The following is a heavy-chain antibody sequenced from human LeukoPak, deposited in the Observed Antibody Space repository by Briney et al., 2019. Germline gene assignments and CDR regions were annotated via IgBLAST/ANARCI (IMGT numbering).Heavy chain of an antibody. J-gene: IGHJ4*02. D-gene: IGHD1-7*01. CDR2: IKSKTDGGTT. V-gene: IGHV3-15*01. CDR1: GFTFSSYE. CDR3: TTYGLELYQLDY. Sequence: PGGSLRLSCAASGFTFSSYEMNWVRQAPGKGLEWVGRIKSKTDGGTTDYAAPVKGRFTISRDDSKNTLYLQMNSLKTEDTAVYYCTTYGLELYQLDYWGQGTLVTVSS.